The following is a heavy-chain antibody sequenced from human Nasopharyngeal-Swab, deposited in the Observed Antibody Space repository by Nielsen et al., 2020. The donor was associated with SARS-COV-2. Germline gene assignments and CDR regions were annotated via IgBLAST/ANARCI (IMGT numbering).Heavy chain of an antibody. J-gene: IGHJ4*02. D-gene: IGHD5-18*01. V-gene: IGHV1-8*01. CDR2: MNPNSGNT. CDR3: ARAGKIQLWFNSLYYFDY. Sequence: WVRQAPGQGLVWMGWMNPNSGNTGYAQKFQGRVTMTRNTSISTAYMELSSLRSEDTAVYYCARAGKIQLWFNSLYYFDYWGQGTLVTVSS.